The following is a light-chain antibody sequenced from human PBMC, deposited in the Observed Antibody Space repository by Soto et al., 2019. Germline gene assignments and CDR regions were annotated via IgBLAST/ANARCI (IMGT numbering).Light chain of an antibody. J-gene: IGLJ1*01. CDR3: CSYAGSNTSYV. V-gene: IGLV2-23*01. Sequence: QSVLTQPASVSGSPGQSIAISCTGASSDVGSYNLVSWYQQHPGKAPKVMIYEGSKRPSGVSNRFSGSKSGNTASLTISGLQAEDEADYYCCSYAGSNTSYVFGTGTKVTVL. CDR1: SSDVGSYNL. CDR2: EGS.